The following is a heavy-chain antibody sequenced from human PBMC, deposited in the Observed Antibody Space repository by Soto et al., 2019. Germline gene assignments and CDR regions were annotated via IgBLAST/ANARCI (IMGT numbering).Heavy chain of an antibody. V-gene: IGHV1-69*13. CDR1: GGNFSSNG. CDR3: AGASDSTWYNWLDP. Sequence: SVKVSCKAPGGNFSSNGIRWVRQAPGQGLELMGGIIPTFGTTNYAHKFRGRVTVIADGSTGTAYMELSSLRSDDTAVYYCAGASDSTWYNWLDPWGQGTLVTVSS. CDR2: IIPTFGTT. D-gene: IGHD4-4*01. J-gene: IGHJ5*02.